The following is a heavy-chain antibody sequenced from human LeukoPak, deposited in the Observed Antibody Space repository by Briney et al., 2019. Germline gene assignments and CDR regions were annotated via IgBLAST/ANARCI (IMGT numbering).Heavy chain of an antibody. J-gene: IGHJ6*03. D-gene: IGHD4-17*01. CDR3: ARAYGDYYYYYMDV. Sequence: ASVKVSCKASGGTFISYAISWVRQAPGQGLEWMGGIIPIFGTANYAQKFQGRVTITADESTSTAYMELSSLRSEDTAVYYCARAYGDYYYYYMDVWGKGTTVTISS. V-gene: IGHV1-69*13. CDR2: IIPIFGTA. CDR1: GGTFISYA.